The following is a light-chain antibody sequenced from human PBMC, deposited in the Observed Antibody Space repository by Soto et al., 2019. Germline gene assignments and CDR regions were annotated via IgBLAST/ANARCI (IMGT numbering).Light chain of an antibody. J-gene: IGKJ1*01. CDR3: QQCNAFWT. CDR2: DVS. V-gene: IGKV1-5*01. CDR1: QTISSW. Sequence: DIQMTQSPSTLSASVGDRVTITCRASQTISSWLAWYQQKPGKAPKLLIYDVSTLGSGVPARFSGSGSGTDFTLTIRSLHPDDFATYYCQQCNAFWTFGQGTKVEIK.